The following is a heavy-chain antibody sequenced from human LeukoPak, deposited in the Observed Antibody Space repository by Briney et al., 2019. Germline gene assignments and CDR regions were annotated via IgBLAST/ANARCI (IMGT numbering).Heavy chain of an antibody. Sequence: GGSLRLSCTASGFTFSSYWMSWVRQAPGKGLEWVADIKEDGNKKDYVDSVKGRFTISRDNAKKSLYLQMNSLRAEETVVYYCAIVLDWNYAHSFDYWGQGTLVTVSS. CDR3: AIVLDWNYAHSFDY. D-gene: IGHD1-7*01. CDR1: GFTFSSYW. V-gene: IGHV3-7*01. CDR2: IKEDGNKK. J-gene: IGHJ4*02.